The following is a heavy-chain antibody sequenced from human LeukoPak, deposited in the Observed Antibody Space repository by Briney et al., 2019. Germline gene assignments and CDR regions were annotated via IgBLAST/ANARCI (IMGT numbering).Heavy chain of an antibody. CDR2: ISGSGGRI. V-gene: IGHV3-23*01. CDR3: ATSKYSGSY. D-gene: IGHD1-26*01. CDR1: GFTFSSYA. Sequence: PGGSLRLSCAASGFTFSSYAMSWVRQAPGKGLEWVSAISGSGGRIYYGASVKGRFTISRDNSKNTLNLQMNSLGAEDTAVYYCATSKYSGSYWGQGTLVTVSS. J-gene: IGHJ4*02.